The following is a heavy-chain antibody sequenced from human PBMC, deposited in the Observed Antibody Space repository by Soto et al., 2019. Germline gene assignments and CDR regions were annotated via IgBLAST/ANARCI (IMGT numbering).Heavy chain of an antibody. D-gene: IGHD2-15*01. CDR1: GDSISSRTFY. CDR3: VRSVRMAVVVLSNGGLM. J-gene: IGHJ3*01. Sequence: SETLSLTCNVSGDSISSRTFYWGWIRQAPGKGLQWIGSIYYTGSAYYNPSLRSRATVSVHTSTNQFSLRLTSVTAADTAVYYCVRSVRMAVVVLSNGGLMWGQGTMVTVSS. V-gene: IGHV4-39*01. CDR2: IYYTGSA.